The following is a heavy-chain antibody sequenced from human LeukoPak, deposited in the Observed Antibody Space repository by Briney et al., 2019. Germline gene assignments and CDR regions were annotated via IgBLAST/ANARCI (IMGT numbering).Heavy chain of an antibody. V-gene: IGHV1-8*01. D-gene: IGHD2-2*01. CDR3: ARGRYSNTWYVDI. CDR2: MNPTSGNT. Sequence: WASVKVSCKASGYTFTNQDINWVRQATGQGLEWMGWMNPTSGNTGSAQKFQGRLTMARDTSVSTAYMELSSLGSEDTAVYYCARGRYSNTWYVDIWGQGTLVTVSS. J-gene: IGHJ4*02. CDR1: GYTFTNQD.